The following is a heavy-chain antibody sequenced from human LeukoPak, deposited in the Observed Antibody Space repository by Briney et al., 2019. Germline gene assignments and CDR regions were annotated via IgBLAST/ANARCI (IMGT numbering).Heavy chain of an antibody. CDR3: ARHVDGSGWYRGARHNWFDP. Sequence: PSETLSLTCTVSGGSISSYYWSWIRQPPGKGLEWIGYIYYSGSTNYNPSLKSRVTISVDTSKNQFSLKLSSVTAADTAVYYCARHVDGSGWYRGARHNWFDPWGQGALVTVSS. CDR2: IYYSGST. V-gene: IGHV4-59*08. CDR1: GGSISSYY. D-gene: IGHD6-19*01. J-gene: IGHJ5*02.